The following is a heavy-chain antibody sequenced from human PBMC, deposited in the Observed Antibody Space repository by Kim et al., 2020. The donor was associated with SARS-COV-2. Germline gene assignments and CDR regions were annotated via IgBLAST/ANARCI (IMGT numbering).Heavy chain of an antibody. V-gene: IGHV4-4*07. CDR3: ARGGNWFDP. Sequence: GSTNYNPSLKSRVHMSVDTSTNQFYRKLGSVTAADTAVYYCARGGNWFDPWGQGTLVTVSS. J-gene: IGHJ5*02. CDR2: GST.